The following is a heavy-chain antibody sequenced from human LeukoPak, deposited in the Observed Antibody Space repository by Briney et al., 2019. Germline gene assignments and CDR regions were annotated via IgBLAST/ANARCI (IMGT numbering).Heavy chain of an antibody. J-gene: IGHJ4*02. D-gene: IGHD7-27*01. CDR1: RYTFSSSD. CDR2: MSPASGNT. CDR3: VGGAPNWGFDF. V-gene: IGHV1-8*01. Sequence: GASVKVSCKDSRYTFSSSDINWVRQAAGQGFEWMGWMSPASGNTGYAQNFQGRVTMTRDTSISTAYMELTSLRSEDTAVYYCVGGAPNWGFDFWGQGTLVIVSS.